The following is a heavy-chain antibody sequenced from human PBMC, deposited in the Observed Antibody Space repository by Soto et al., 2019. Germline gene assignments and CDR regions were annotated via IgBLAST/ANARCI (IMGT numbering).Heavy chain of an antibody. V-gene: IGHV4-39*01. CDR1: GGSISSSSYY. J-gene: IGHJ4*02. CDR2: IYYSGST. Sequence: QLQLQESGPGLVKPSETLSLTCTVSGGSISSSSYYWGWIRQPPGKGLEWIGSIYYSGSTYYNPSLKSXXTXSXXTSKNQFSLKLSSVTAADTAVYYCATYYGGNSFDYWGQGTLVTVSS. CDR3: ATYYGGNSFDY. D-gene: IGHD4-17*01.